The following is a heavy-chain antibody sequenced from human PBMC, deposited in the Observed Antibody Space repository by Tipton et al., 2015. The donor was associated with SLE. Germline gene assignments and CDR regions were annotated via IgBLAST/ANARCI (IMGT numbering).Heavy chain of an antibody. CDR1: GFTFADYG. CDR2: IGVKAYGETT. Sequence: SLRLSCTTSGFTFADYGLSWVRQAPGKGLEWVGFIGVKAYGETTQYAASVKGRFTISRDESKNTMYLQMNSLRPEDTAVYYCTDHDAFDIWGQGTTVTVSS. V-gene: IGHV3-49*04. CDR3: TDHDAFDI. J-gene: IGHJ3*02.